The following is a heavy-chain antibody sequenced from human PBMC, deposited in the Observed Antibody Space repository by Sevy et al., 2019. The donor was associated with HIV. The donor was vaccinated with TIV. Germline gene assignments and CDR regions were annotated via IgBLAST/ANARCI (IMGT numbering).Heavy chain of an antibody. CDR3: AKDFTGYNGMDV. D-gene: IGHD3-9*01. J-gene: IGHJ6*02. V-gene: IGHV3-30*18. Sequence: GGSLRLSCVVSGFTFTTSGMHWVRQAPGKGLEWVAVISYHGRDKFYADSVKGRFTISSDNSDNILYLHMNSLRSEDTAVYYCAKDFTGYNGMDVWGQGTMVTVSS. CDR2: ISYHGRDK. CDR1: GFTFTTSG.